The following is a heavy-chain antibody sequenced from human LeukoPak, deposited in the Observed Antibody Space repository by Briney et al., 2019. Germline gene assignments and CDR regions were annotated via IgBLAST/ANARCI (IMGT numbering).Heavy chain of an antibody. V-gene: IGHV4-59*01. Sequence: SETLSLTCTVSGGSISSYYRSWIRQPPGKGLEWIGYIYYSGSTNYNPSLKSRVTISVDTSKNQFSLKLSSVTAADTAVYYCARDSSGFHHDAFDIWGQGTMVTVSS. CDR3: ARDSSGFHHDAFDI. CDR2: IYYSGST. D-gene: IGHD3-22*01. J-gene: IGHJ3*02. CDR1: GGSISSYY.